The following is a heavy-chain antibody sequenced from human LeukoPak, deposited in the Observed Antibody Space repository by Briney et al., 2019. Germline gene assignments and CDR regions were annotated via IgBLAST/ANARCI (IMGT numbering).Heavy chain of an antibody. Sequence: GGSLRLSCAASGFTFAGYAMTWVRQAREKGLEWVSLISGSGGSTYYADVVKGRFTISRDNSKNALYLRMNSLRAEDTAVYHCARDRSGYANDAFDFWGQGTMVTVSS. J-gene: IGHJ3*01. V-gene: IGHV3-23*01. D-gene: IGHD3-3*01. CDR3: ARDRSGYANDAFDF. CDR2: ISGSGGST. CDR1: GFTFAGYA.